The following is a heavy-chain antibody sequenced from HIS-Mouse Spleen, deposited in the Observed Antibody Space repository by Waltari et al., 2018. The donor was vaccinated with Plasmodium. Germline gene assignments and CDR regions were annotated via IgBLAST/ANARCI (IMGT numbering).Heavy chain of an antibody. Sequence: QVQLQQWGAGLLKPSETLSLTCAVYGGSFGGSYWSWIRQPPGKGLEWIGEINHSGSTNYNPSLKSRVTISVDTSKNQFSLKLSSVTAADTAVYYCASSGSGSYYYWGQGTLVTVSS. CDR2: INHSGST. CDR3: ASSGSGSYYY. D-gene: IGHD3-10*01. V-gene: IGHV4-34*01. CDR1: GGSFGGSY. J-gene: IGHJ4*02.